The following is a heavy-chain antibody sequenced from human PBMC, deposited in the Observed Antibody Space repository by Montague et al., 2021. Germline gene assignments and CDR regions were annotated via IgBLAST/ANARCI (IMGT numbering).Heavy chain of an antibody. V-gene: IGHV4-34*01. CDR1: GGSLSADY. CDR2: IKHIGST. Sequence: SETLSLTCGVYGGSLSADYWTWIRQSPGKGLEWIGEIKHIGSTNYNPSLKSRVTMSVDKSKNQFSLKLRSVTAADTAVYYCASDRGPFDYWGQGTVVTVSS. CDR3: ASDRGPFDY. J-gene: IGHJ4*02. D-gene: IGHD3-10*01.